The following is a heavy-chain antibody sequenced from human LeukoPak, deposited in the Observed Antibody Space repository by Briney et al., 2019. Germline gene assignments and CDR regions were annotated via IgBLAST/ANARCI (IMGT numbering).Heavy chain of an antibody. CDR2: ISSSGSYI. J-gene: IGHJ4*02. D-gene: IGHD1-26*01. CDR1: GFTFSSHS. Sequence: PGGSLRLSCAASGFTFSSHSMSWVRQSPGKGLERVSSISSSGSYIYYSDSVKGRFIISRDNAKNSMFLQMNSLRAEDTAVYYCAREWELSFDYWGQGTLVSVSS. CDR3: AREWELSFDY. V-gene: IGHV3-21*01.